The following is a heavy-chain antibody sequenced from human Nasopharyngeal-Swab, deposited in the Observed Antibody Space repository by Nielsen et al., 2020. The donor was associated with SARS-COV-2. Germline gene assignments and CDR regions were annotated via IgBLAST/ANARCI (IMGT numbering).Heavy chain of an antibody. CDR1: GGSISSYY. D-gene: IGHD1-26*01. CDR2: FYDRGIP. V-gene: IGHV4-59*12. CDR3: EREVVGGLVDS. Sequence: SNPLSLPLPASGGSISSYYWSWIRQSPGKGLEGIGYFYDRGIPNYNPSYKSRVTILMDTSKTQFYLKLNSVTAADTAVYYCEREVVGGLVDSWGRGTLVPVSS. J-gene: IGHJ4*02.